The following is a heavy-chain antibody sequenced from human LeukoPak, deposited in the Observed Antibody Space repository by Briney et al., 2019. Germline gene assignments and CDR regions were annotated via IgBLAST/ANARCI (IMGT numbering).Heavy chain of an antibody. CDR2: IYYSGGT. CDR1: SGSISTYH. V-gene: IGHV4-59*01. J-gene: IGHJ3*02. D-gene: IGHD1-26*01. CDR3: ARLVGATEAFDI. Sequence: SETLSLTCTVSSGSISTYHWTSIRQTPGKGLEWIGYIYYSGGTTYNPSLKSRVTMSVDTSKNQFSLRLTSVTAADTAIYYCARLVGATEAFDIWGPGTMVTVSS.